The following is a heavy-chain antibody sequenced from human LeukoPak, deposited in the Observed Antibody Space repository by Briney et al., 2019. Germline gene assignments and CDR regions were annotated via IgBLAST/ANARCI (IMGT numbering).Heavy chain of an antibody. CDR2: INPNSGLT. D-gene: IGHD5-18*01. CDR1: EYTFVGHY. J-gene: IGHJ5*02. V-gene: IGHV1-2*02. CDR3: ARGRGYSYSWFDP. Sequence: ASVKVSCKASEYTFVGHYMHWVRQAPGQGLEWMGWINPNSGLTTYAQKFQGRVTMTRDTSISTAYMELSRLSSDDTAVYYCARGRGYSYSWFDPWGQGTLVTVSS.